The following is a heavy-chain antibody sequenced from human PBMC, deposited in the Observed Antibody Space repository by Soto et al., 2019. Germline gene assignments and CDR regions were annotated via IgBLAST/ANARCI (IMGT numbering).Heavy chain of an antibody. CDR2: ISSSSSSYI. D-gene: IGHD6-19*01. CDR3: AREGSSGWSFDC. V-gene: IGHV3-21*01. Sequence: GGSLRLSCAASGFTLSSYSMNWVRQAPGKGLEWVSSISSSSSSYIYYADSVKGRFTISRDNAKNSLYLQMNSLRAEDTAVYYCAREGSSGWSFDCCGQGPLVTVSS. J-gene: IGHJ4*02. CDR1: GFTLSSYS.